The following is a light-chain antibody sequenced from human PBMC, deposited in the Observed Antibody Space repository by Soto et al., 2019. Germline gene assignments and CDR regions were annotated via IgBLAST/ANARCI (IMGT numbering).Light chain of an antibody. CDR2: GAS. J-gene: IGKJ4*01. CDR3: QQANSPPLT. CDR1: QGITTY. Sequence: DIQMTQSPSSVSAYVGDRVTITCRASQGITTYLAWYQQKPGSAPNLLIYGASSLQSGVPSRFSGSGFGTDFPLTISSLQPEDSATYYCQQANSPPLTFGGGTKAEIK. V-gene: IGKV1D-12*01.